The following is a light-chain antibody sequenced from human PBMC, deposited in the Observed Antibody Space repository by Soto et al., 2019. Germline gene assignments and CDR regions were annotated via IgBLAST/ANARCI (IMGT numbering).Light chain of an antibody. CDR1: QSISRW. V-gene: IGKV1-5*01. J-gene: IGKJ1*01. Sequence: RLTQSPSSNFTTAGDTVTITCRARQSISRWLAWYQQKPGRAPKLLIYDASILESGVPLRFSGSGSGTEFTLTINSLQPDDFATYYCQSYRNFSWTFGQGTEVDIK. CDR3: QSYRNFSWT. CDR2: DAS.